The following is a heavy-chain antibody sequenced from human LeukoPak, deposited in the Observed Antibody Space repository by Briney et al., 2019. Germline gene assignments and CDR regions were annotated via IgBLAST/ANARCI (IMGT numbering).Heavy chain of an antibody. D-gene: IGHD5-24*01. V-gene: IGHV3-11*04. CDR2: ISSSGSTK. CDR3: ARGVGYNLYFDY. Sequence: GGSLRPSCAASGFTFSDYYMSWIRQVSGKGLEWVSYISSSGSTKYYADSVKGRFTISRDNAKNSLYLQMNSLRAEDTAVYYCARGVGYNLYFDYWGQGTLVTVSS. J-gene: IGHJ4*02. CDR1: GFTFSDYY.